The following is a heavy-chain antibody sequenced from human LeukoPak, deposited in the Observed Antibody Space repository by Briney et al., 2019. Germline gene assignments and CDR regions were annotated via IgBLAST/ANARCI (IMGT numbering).Heavy chain of an antibody. CDR2: INHSGST. CDR1: GGSFSGYY. J-gene: IGHJ5*02. CDR3: ARGKSRPLWFGELLYRLYNWFDP. D-gene: IGHD3-10*01. V-gene: IGHV4-34*01. Sequence: NPSETLSLTCAVYGGSFSGYYWSWIRQPPGKGLEWIGEINHSGSTNYNPSLKSRVTISVDTSKNQFSLKLSSVTAADTAVYYCARGKSRPLWFGELLYRLYNWFDPWGQGTLVTVSS.